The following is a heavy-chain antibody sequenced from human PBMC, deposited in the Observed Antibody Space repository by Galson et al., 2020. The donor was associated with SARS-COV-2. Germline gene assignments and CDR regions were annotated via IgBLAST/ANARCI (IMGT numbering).Heavy chain of an antibody. CDR3: AKDLNYGDYDYFDY. Sequence: GESLKISCAASGFTFSSYGMHWVRQAPGKGLEWVAVISYDGSNKYYADSVKGRFTISRDNSKNTLYLQMNSLRAEDTAVYYCAKDLNYGDYDYFDYWGQGTLVTVSS. V-gene: IGHV3-30*18. CDR1: GFTFSSYG. D-gene: IGHD4-17*01. J-gene: IGHJ4*02. CDR2: ISYDGSNK.